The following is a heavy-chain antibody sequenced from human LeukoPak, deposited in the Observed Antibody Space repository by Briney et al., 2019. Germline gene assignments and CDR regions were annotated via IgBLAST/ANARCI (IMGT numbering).Heavy chain of an antibody. CDR3: ARGSAVTGVH. D-gene: IGHD1-14*01. CDR2: INSDGSTT. CDR1: GFTFSSYW. Sequence: GGSLRLSCRGSGFTFSSYWMHWVRQAPGKGLVWISRINSDGSTTNYADSVKGRFTISRDNAKNTLYLQMNSLRAEDTAMYYCARGSAVTGVHWGQGTLVTVSS. J-gene: IGHJ4*02. V-gene: IGHV3-74*01.